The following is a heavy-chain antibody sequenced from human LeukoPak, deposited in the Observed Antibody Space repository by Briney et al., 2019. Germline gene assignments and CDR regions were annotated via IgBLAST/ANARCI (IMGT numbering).Heavy chain of an antibody. Sequence: GGSLRLSWPASGFTVSSNYMSWVRQPPGKGLEWVSASGTVGDTYYADSVRGRFTISRDTSKGTLYLQMTSLRAEDTAVYYCAMKTPGTHPFDYWGQGTLVTVSP. J-gene: IGHJ4*02. CDR2: SGTVGDT. D-gene: IGHD6-13*01. CDR3: AMKTPGTHPFDY. CDR1: GFTVSSNY. V-gene: IGHV3-53*01.